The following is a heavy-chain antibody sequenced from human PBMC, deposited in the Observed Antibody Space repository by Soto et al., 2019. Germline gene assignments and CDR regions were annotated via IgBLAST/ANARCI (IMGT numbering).Heavy chain of an antibody. D-gene: IGHD3-3*01. V-gene: IGHV1-69*01. Sequence: QVQLVQSGAEVKKPGSSVKVSCKASGGTFSSYAISWVRQAPGQGLEWMGGIIPIFGTANYSQKFQGRDTITGHESTSTAYMELSSLRSEDTAVYYCASPKFRFWQQLDPWGQGTLVTVSS. J-gene: IGHJ5*02. CDR1: GGTFSSYA. CDR2: IIPIFGTA. CDR3: ASPKFRFWQQLDP.